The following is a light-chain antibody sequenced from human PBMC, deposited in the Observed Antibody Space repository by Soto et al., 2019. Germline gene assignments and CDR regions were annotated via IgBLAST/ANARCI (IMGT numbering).Light chain of an antibody. V-gene: IGKV3-20*01. J-gene: IGKJ1*01. CDR2: AAS. CDR1: QSVSSYY. Sequence: EIVLTQSPGNLSLYPGERATLSCRASQSVSSYYLAWFQQKPGQAPRLLIYAASTRASGIPDRFSGSGSGTDFTFTISRLAPEDVAVYYCQQSGSSLWTFGQGTKVAIK. CDR3: QQSGSSLWT.